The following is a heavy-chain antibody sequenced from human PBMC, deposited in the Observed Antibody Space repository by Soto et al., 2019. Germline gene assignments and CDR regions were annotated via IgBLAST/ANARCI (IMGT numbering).Heavy chain of an antibody. D-gene: IGHD3-22*01. CDR2: IYYSGST. CDR3: ARILWDYYDSSGPQFSYFDY. J-gene: IGHJ4*02. CDR1: GGSISSGDYY. V-gene: IGHV4-30-4*01. Sequence: SETLSLTCTVSGGSISSGDYYWSWIRQPPGKGLEWIGYIYYSGSTYYNPSPKSRVTISVDTSKNQFSLKLSSVTAADTAVYYCARILWDYYDSSGPQFSYFDYWGQGTLVTVSS.